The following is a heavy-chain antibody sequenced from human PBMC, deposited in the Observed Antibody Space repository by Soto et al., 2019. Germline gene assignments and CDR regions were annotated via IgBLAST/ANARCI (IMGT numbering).Heavy chain of an antibody. D-gene: IGHD3-9*01. V-gene: IGHV4-61*01. CDR1: GASINTYTFY. CDR2: IYYSGST. Sequence: QVQLQESGPGLVKPSETLSLTCTVSGASINTYTFYWTWIRQPPGKGLEWIGNIYYSGSTNYNPSLRSRVTISVDSPKNRFSLKLSSVTAADTAVYYCARKIDKYYYYGVDVWGQGTTVTVSS. CDR3: ARKIDKYYYYGVDV. J-gene: IGHJ6*02.